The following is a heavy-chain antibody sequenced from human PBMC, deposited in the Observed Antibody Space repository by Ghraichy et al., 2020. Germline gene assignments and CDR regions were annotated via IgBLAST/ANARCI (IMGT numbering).Heavy chain of an antibody. V-gene: IGHV4-39*01. J-gene: IGHJ1*01. CDR1: GGSISSSSYY. CDR3: ATRLWSGYSGEYFQH. CDR2: IYYSGST. D-gene: IGHD3-3*01. Sequence: ETLSLTCTVSGGSISSSSYYWGWIRQPPGKGLEWIGSIYYSGSTYYNPSLKSRVTISVDTSKNQFSLKLSSVTAADTAVYYCATRLWSGYSGEYFQHWGQGTLVTVSS.